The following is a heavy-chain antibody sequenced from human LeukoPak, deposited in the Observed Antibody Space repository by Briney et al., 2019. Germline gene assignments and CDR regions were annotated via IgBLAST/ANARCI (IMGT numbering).Heavy chain of an antibody. J-gene: IGHJ5*02. V-gene: IGHV1-69*04. CDR1: GGTFSSYA. CDR3: ARFSHPAGTAS. D-gene: IGHD6-13*01. CDR2: IVPILGIA. Sequence: SVKVSCKASGGTFSSYAISWVRQAPGQGLEWMGRIVPILGIANYAQKFQGRVTITRDTSASTAYMELSSLRSEDTAVYYCARFSHPAGTASWGQGTLVTVSS.